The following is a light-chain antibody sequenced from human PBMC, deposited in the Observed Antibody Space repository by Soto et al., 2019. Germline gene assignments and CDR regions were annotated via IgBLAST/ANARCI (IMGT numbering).Light chain of an antibody. J-gene: IGKJ1*01. CDR2: GAS. Sequence: EIVLTQSPVTLSLSPVERATLSCMASQSVSSTYLAWYQQKPGQAPRLLIYGASSRATGIPDRFSGSGSGTDFTLTINRLEPEDFAVYYCQQYGSFSWTFGQGTKVDIK. V-gene: IGKV3-20*01. CDR1: QSVSSTY. CDR3: QQYGSFSWT.